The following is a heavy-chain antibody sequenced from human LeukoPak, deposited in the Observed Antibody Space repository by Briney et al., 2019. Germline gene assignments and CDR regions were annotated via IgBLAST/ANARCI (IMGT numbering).Heavy chain of an antibody. V-gene: IGHV4-59*12. Sequence: PSETLSLTCTVSGGSISSYYWSWIRQPPGKGLEWIGYIYYSGSTNYNPSLKSRATKSVDTSKNQFSLKLSSVTAADTAVYYCARDRLVPAANYYYYGMDVWGQGTTVTVSS. CDR1: GGSISSYY. CDR3: ARDRLVPAANYYYYGMDV. CDR2: IYYSGST. D-gene: IGHD2-2*01. J-gene: IGHJ6*02.